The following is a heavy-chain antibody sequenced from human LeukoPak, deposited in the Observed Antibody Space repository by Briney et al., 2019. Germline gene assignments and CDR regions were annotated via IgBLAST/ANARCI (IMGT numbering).Heavy chain of an antibody. Sequence: TGGSLRLSCAASGFTFSSYGMHWVRHAPGKGLEWVAVIWYDGSNKYYADSVKGRFTISRDNSKSTLYLQMNSLRGEDTAVYYCARDPEGGYSYGRVDYWGQGTLVTVSS. V-gene: IGHV3-33*01. J-gene: IGHJ4*02. D-gene: IGHD5-18*01. CDR1: GFTFSSYG. CDR3: ARDPEGGYSYGRVDY. CDR2: IWYDGSNK.